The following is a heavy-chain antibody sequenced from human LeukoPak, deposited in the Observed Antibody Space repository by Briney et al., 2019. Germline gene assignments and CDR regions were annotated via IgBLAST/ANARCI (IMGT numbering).Heavy chain of an antibody. CDR2: IYHSGST. Sequence: SETLSLTCTVSGGSISSSSYYWGWIRQPPGKGLEWIGSIYHSGSTYYNPSLKSRVTISVDTSKNQFSLKLSSVTAADTAVYYCARVWAALVRRYFDSWGQGTLVTASS. V-gene: IGHV4-39*07. D-gene: IGHD6-6*01. CDR1: GGSISSSSYY. J-gene: IGHJ4*02. CDR3: ARVWAALVRRYFDS.